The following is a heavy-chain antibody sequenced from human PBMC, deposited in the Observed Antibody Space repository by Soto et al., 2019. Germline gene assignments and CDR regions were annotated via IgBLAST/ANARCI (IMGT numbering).Heavy chain of an antibody. CDR3: ATGPEPEIVGATDAEYFQH. CDR1: GYTFTNFG. D-gene: IGHD1-26*01. Sequence: GASVKVSYKTSGYTFTNFGLSWVRQAPGQGLEWMGWISAYNGNTNYAQNFQGRVTMTTDTSTSTAYMELRSLRSEDTAVYYYATGPEPEIVGATDAEYFQHWGQGTLVTVSS. J-gene: IGHJ1*01. CDR2: ISAYNGNT. V-gene: IGHV1-18*01.